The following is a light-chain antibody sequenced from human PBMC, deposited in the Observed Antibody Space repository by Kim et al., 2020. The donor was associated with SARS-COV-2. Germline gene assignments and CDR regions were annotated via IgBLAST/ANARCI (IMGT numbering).Light chain of an antibody. Sequence: SDSVGDRVTITCRASQNIDRNLNWYQQRPGKAPNLLIFAASSLQSGVPSRFTGSGSGTDFTLTISSLQPEDFATYYCQESYNNPYTFGQGTKLEIK. CDR2: AAS. CDR3: QESYNNPYT. CDR1: QNIDRN. J-gene: IGKJ2*01. V-gene: IGKV1-39*01.